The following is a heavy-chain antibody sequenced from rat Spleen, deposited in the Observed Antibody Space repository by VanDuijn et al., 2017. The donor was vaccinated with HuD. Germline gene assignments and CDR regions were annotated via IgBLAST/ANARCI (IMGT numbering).Heavy chain of an antibody. CDR2: FWAGGGT. CDR3: GRPNQLGGYWYFDF. Sequence: VQLKESGPGLVQPSQTLSLTCTVSGFSLTSYHVSWVRQPPGKSPMWMGTFWAGGGTDLHWTVRSRRGLSRDTSTSQVFLKMSSLQPEDTGTYYCGRPNQLGGYWYFDFWGPGIMVTVSS. J-gene: IGHJ1*01. V-gene: IGHV2-72*01. CDR1: GFSLTSYH. D-gene: IGHD3-4*01.